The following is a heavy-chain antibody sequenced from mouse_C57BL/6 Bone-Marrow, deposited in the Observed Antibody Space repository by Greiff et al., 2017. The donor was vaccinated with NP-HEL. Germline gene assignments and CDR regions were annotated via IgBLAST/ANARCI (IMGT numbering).Heavy chain of an antibody. CDR1: GFNIKNTY. CDR2: IDPANGNT. J-gene: IGHJ1*03. Sequence: EVQLQESVAELVRPGASVKLSCTASGFNIKNTYMHWVKQRPEQGLEWIGRIDPANGNTKYAPKFQGKATITADTSSNTAYLQLSSLTSEDTAIYYCASYYGSSYWYFDVWGTGTTVTVSS. V-gene: IGHV14-3*01. D-gene: IGHD1-1*01. CDR3: ASYYGSSYWYFDV.